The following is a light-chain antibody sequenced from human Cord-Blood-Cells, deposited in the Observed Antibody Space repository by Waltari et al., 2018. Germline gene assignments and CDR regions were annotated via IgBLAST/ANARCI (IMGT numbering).Light chain of an antibody. CDR1: SSNIGSNY. CDR2: RNN. Sequence: QSVLTQPPSASGTPGQRVTISFSGRSSNIGSNYVYWYQQLPGTAPQLLISRNNQRPSGVPDRFSGSNSGTSASLAISGLRSEDEADYYCAAWDDSLSGYVFGTVTKVTVL. J-gene: IGLJ1*01. V-gene: IGLV1-47*01. CDR3: AAWDDSLSGYV.